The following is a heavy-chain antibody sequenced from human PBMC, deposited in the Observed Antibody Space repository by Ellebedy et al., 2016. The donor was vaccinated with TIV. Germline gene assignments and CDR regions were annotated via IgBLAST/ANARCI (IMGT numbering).Heavy chain of an antibody. CDR3: ARGLGTGAFDN. CDR1: GFTFSSYD. V-gene: IGHV3-13*01. D-gene: IGHD3-10*01. Sequence: GESLKISCAASGFTFSSYDMHWVRQATGKGLEWVSAIGTAGDAYYPGSVKGRFTIARENAKNSLYLQLNSLRAGDTAVYYCARGLGTGAFDNWGQGTMVTVSS. J-gene: IGHJ3*02. CDR2: IGTAGDA.